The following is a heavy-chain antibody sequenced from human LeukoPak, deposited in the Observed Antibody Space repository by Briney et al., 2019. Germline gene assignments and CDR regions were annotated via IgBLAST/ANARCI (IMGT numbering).Heavy chain of an antibody. CDR1: GYTFTNFD. D-gene: IGHD3-16*01. J-gene: IGHJ5*02. CDR2: MNPNSGNT. CDR3: AREELGVMFWFDP. Sequence: GASVKVSCKASGYTFTNFDINWVRQATGQGLEWMGWMNPNSGNTGYAQKFQGRVTMTRNTSISTAYMELSSLRSEDTAVYYCAREELGVMFWFDPWAREPWSPSPQ. V-gene: IGHV1-8*01.